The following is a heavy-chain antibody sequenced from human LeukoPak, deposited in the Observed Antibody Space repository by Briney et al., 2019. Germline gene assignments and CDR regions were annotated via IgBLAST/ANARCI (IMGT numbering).Heavy chain of an antibody. V-gene: IGHV1-69*13. CDR2: IIPIFGTA. CDR3: ATFKHGWYYFDY. D-gene: IGHD6-19*01. CDR1: GCTFSSYA. Sequence: ASLKVSCKASGCTFSSYAISWVRQAPGQGLEWMGGIIPIFGTANYAQKFQGRVTITADESTSTAYMELSSLRSEDTAVYYCATFKHGWYYFDYWGQGTLVTVSS. J-gene: IGHJ4*02.